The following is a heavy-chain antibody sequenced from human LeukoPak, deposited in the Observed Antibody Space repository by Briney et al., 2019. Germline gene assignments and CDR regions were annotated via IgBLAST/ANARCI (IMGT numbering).Heavy chain of an antibody. CDR2: IIPIFGTA. J-gene: IGHJ5*02. V-gene: IGHV1-69*05. D-gene: IGHD4-11*01. Sequence: SVKVSCKASGGTFSSYAISWVRQAPGQGLEWMGRIIPIFGTANYAQKFQGRVTITTDESTSTAYMELSSLRSVDTAVYYCAREHYSNYGHWFDPWGQGTLVTVSS. CDR1: GGTFSSYA. CDR3: AREHYSNYGHWFDP.